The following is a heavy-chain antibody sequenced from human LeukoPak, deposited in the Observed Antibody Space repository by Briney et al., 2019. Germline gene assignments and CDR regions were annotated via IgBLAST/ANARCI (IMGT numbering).Heavy chain of an antibody. Sequence: SETLSLTCAVYGGSFSGYYWSWIRQPPGKGLEWIGEINHSGSTNYNPSLKSRVTISVDTSKNQFSLKLSSVTAADTAVYYCARGNFGWELLPRGWGYFDYWGQGTLVTVSS. CDR2: INHSGST. V-gene: IGHV4-34*01. CDR3: ARGNFGWELLPRGWGYFDY. CDR1: GGSFSGYY. J-gene: IGHJ4*02. D-gene: IGHD1-26*01.